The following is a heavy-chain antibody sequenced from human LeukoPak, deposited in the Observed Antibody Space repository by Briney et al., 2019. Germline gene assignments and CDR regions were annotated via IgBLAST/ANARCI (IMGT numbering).Heavy chain of an antibody. D-gene: IGHD3-22*01. CDR1: GGSISSGSYY. CDR2: IYTSGST. J-gene: IGHJ2*01. CDR3: ARARMIVVVRTRWYFDL. Sequence: PSETLSLTCTVSGGSISSGSYYWSWIRQPAGKGLEWIGRIYTSGSTNYNPSLKSRVTISVDTSKNQFSLKLSSVTAADTAVYYCARARMIVVVRTRWYFDLWGRGTLVTVSS. V-gene: IGHV4-61*02.